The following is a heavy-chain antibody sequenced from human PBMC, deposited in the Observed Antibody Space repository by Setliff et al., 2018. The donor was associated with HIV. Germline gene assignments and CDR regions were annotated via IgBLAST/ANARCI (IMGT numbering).Heavy chain of an antibody. CDR2: IYYSGNA. J-gene: IGHJ3*02. V-gene: IGHV4-39*07. Sequence: LSLTCTVSGGSIRGNNYYWGWIRQSPGKGLEWFGSIYYSGNAYYNPSLKSRLTISMDTSKNQFSLTLNSVTAADTAVYYCARGSCGTISCSLRVGNDAFDIWGQGTMVTVSS. D-gene: IGHD2-2*01. CDR1: GGSIRGNNYY. CDR3: ARGSCGTISCSLRVGNDAFDI.